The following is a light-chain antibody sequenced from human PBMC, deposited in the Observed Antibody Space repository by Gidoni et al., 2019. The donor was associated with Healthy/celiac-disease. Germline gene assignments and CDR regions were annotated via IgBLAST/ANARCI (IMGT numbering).Light chain of an antibody. V-gene: IGKV1-39*01. CDR1: QSISSY. Sequence: DIQMTQSPSSLSASVGDRVTITCRASQSISSYLNWYQQKPGKAPKLLIYDASSLQSGVPSRFSGSGSGTDFTLTISSLQPEDFATYYCQQSYSTPITFGGGTKVEIK. CDR3: QQSYSTPIT. J-gene: IGKJ4*01. CDR2: DAS.